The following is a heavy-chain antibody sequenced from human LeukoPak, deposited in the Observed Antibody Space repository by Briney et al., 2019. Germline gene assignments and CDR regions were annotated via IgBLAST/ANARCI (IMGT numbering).Heavy chain of an antibody. J-gene: IGHJ4*02. V-gene: IGHV1-2*02. CDR2: INPNSGGT. Sequence: ASVKVSCKASGYTFTAYYMHWVRQAPGQGLEWMGWINPNSGGTNYAQKFQGRVTMTRDTSISTAYMELSRLESDDTAMYYCARDDCTSTTCLDYFDYWGQGTLVTVSS. D-gene: IGHD2-2*01. CDR3: ARDDCTSTTCLDYFDY. CDR1: GYTFTAYY.